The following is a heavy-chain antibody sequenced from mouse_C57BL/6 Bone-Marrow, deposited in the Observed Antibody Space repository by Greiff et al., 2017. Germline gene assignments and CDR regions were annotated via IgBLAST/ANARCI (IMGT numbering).Heavy chain of an antibody. V-gene: IGHV5-15*01. CDR1: GFTFSDYG. CDR2: ISNLAYSI. J-gene: IGHJ4*01. Sequence: EVMLVESGGGLVQPGGSLKLSCAASGFTFSDYGMAWVRQAPRKGPEWVAFISNLAYSIYYADTVTGRFTISRENAKNTLYLEMSSLRSEDTAMYYCARGYYAMDYWGQGTSVTVSS. CDR3: ARGYYAMDY.